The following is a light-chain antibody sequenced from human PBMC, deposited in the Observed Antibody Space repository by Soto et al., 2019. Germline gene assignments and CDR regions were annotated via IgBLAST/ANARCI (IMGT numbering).Light chain of an antibody. J-gene: IGKJ1*01. Sequence: EIVLTQSPDTLSLSPGERATLSCRASQSVSSNNLVWYQQKVGQAPRLLIYGASSRATGIPDRFRGSGSGTDFTLSISRLETEDFAVYYCQQYGKSLWTSGQGTKVEIK. CDR3: QQYGKSLWT. V-gene: IGKV3-20*01. CDR1: QSVSSNN. CDR2: GAS.